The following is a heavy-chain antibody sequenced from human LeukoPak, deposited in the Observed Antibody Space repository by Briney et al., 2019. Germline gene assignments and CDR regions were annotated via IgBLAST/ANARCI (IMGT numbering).Heavy chain of an antibody. Sequence: SVKASCKASGGTFSSYAISWVRQAPGQGLEWMGGIIPIFGTANYAQKFQGRVTITADESTSTAYMELSSLRSEDTAVYYCARDWTYCGGDCYSGFDYWGQGTLVTVSS. D-gene: IGHD2-21*02. J-gene: IGHJ4*02. CDR3: ARDWTYCGGDCYSGFDY. CDR1: GGTFSSYA. V-gene: IGHV1-69*01. CDR2: IIPIFGTA.